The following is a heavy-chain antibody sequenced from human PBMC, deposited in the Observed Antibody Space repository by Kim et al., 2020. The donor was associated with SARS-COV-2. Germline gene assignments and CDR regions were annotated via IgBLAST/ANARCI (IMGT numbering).Heavy chain of an antibody. D-gene: IGHD3-3*01. Sequence: YNPSLKSRVSLSIDTSNNQFSLNVTSVTAADTAEYFCARVERIGASEHFDFWGQGILVTVSA. J-gene: IGHJ4*02. CDR3: ARVERIGASEHFDF. V-gene: IGHV4-31*02.